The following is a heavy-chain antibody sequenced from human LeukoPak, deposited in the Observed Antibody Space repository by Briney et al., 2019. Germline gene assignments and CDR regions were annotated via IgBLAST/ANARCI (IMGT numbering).Heavy chain of an antibody. V-gene: IGHV3-30-3*01. CDR1: GFTFSSYA. CDR2: ISYDGSNK. CDR3: ATPSTVTTGWFDP. J-gene: IGHJ5*02. D-gene: IGHD4-17*01. Sequence: GGSLRLSCAASGFTFSSYAMHWVRQAPGKGLEWVAIISYDGSNKCYADSVKGRFTISRDNSKNTLYLQMNSLRAEDTAVYYCATPSTVTTGWFDPWGQGTLVTVSS.